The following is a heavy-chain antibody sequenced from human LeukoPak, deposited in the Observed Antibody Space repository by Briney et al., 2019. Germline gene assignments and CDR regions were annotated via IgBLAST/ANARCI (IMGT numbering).Heavy chain of an antibody. Sequence: SVKVSCKASGGTFSSYAISWVRQAPGQGLEWMGGIIPIFGTANYAQKFQGRVTITADESTSTAYMELSSLRSEDTAVYYCARSILYSSGWFGEVDYWGQGTLVTVSS. CDR3: ARSILYSSGWFGEVDY. CDR1: GGTFSSYA. D-gene: IGHD6-19*01. CDR2: IIPIFGTA. J-gene: IGHJ4*02. V-gene: IGHV1-69*13.